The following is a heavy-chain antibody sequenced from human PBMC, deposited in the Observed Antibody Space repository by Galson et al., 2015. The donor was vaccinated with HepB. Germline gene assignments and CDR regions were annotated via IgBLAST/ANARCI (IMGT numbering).Heavy chain of an antibody. CDR1: GGTFSSYA. D-gene: IGHD5-24*01. Sequence: SVKVSCKASGGTFSSYAISWVRQAPGQGLEWMGGIIPIFGTANYAQKFQGRVTITADESTSTAYMELSSLRSEDTAVYYCAREVGDGYNSYYYYGMDVWGQGTTVTVSS. CDR3: AREVGDGYNSYYYYGMDV. CDR2: IIPIFGTA. V-gene: IGHV1-69*13. J-gene: IGHJ6*02.